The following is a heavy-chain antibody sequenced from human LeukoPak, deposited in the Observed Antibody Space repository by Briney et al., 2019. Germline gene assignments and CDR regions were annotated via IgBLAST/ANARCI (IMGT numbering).Heavy chain of an antibody. Sequence: GESLKISCKGSGYSFTNYWIGWVRQMPGKGREWMGILYPGDSDTRYSPSFQGQVTISADKSINTAYLQWSSLKASDTAIYYCARCASGYYYYMDVWGKGTTVTISS. CDR2: LYPGDSDT. D-gene: IGHD1-26*01. CDR1: GYSFTNYW. J-gene: IGHJ6*03. V-gene: IGHV5-51*01. CDR3: ARCASGYYYYMDV.